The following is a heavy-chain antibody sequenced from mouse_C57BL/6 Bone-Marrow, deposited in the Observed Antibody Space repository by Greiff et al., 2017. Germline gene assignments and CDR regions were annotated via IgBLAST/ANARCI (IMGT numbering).Heavy chain of an antibody. CDR1: GYTFTGYW. CDR2: ILPGSGST. Sequence: QVLLQQSGAELMKPGASVKLSCKATGYTFTGYWIEWVKQRPGHGLEWIGEILPGSGSTNYNEKFKGKATFTADTSSNTAYIQLSSLTTEDSAIYYCAREGTTTGLGLYYYAMDYWGQGTSVTGSS. D-gene: IGHD1-1*01. J-gene: IGHJ4*01. CDR3: AREGTTTGLGLYYYAMDY. V-gene: IGHV1-9*01.